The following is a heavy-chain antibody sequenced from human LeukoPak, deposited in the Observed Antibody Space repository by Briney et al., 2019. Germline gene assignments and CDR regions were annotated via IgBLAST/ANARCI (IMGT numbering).Heavy chain of an antibody. CDR3: ARDQYSGSLDY. D-gene: IGHD1-26*01. CDR2: FYSTGST. CDR1: GGSISSYY. Sequence: PSETLSLTCTVSGGSISSYYWTWIRQPAGKGLEWIGRFYSTGSTNYNPSLKSRVTMPVDTSKNQFSLKLSSVTAADTAVYYCARDQYSGSLDYWGQGTLVTVSS. J-gene: IGHJ4*02. V-gene: IGHV4-4*07.